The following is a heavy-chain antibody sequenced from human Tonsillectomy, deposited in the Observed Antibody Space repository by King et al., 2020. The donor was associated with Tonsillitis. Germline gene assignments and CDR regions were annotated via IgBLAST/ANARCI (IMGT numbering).Heavy chain of an antibody. V-gene: IGHV3-23*04. D-gene: IGHD5-18*01. CDR3: AKGSGTGRRCIQLSNAFDI. CDR2: ISGSGGST. Sequence: VQLVESGGGLVQPGGSLRLSCAASGFTFSSYAMSWVRQAPGKGLEWVSAISGSGGSTYYADSVKGRFTISRDNSKNTLYLQMNSLRAEDTAVYYCAKGSGTGRRCIQLSNAFDIWGQGTMVTVSS. J-gene: IGHJ3*02. CDR1: GFTFSSYA.